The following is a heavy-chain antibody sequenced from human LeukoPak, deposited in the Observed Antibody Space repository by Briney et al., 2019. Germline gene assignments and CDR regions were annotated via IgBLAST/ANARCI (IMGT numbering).Heavy chain of an antibody. J-gene: IGHJ4*02. CDR3: ARSRRWGRFGELFETYVDY. D-gene: IGHD3-10*01. V-gene: IGHV3-7*01. CDR2: IKQDGSEK. Sequence: GGSLRLSCAAPGFTFSSSWMSSVRQAPGKGREWVANIKQDGSEKYYVDSVKGRFTISRDNAKNSLYLQMNSLRAEDTAVYYCARSRRWGRFGELFETYVDYWGQGTLVTVSS. CDR1: GFTFSSSW.